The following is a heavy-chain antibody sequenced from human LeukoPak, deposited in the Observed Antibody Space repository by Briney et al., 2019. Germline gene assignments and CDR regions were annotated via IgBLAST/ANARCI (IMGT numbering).Heavy chain of an antibody. CDR1: GGSFSGYY. CDR2: INHSGST. J-gene: IGHJ5*02. V-gene: IGHV4-34*01. CDR3: ARDYTETASCASGVCYTGGFDP. Sequence: SETLSLTCAVYGGSFSGYYWSWIRQPPGKGLEWIGEINHSGSTNYNPSLKSRVTISVDTSKNQFSLKLSSVTAADTAVYYCARDYTETASCASGVCYTGGFDPWGQGTLVTVSS. D-gene: IGHD2-8*01.